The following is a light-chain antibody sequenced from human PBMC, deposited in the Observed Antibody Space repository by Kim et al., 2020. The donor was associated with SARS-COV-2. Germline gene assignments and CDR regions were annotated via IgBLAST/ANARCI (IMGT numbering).Light chain of an antibody. CDR2: EVS. CDR1: QSPLHSAGKTY. Sequence: DIVMTQTPLSLSVTPGRPASISCKSSQSPLHSAGKTYLYGYLQKPGQPPQLLIYEVSTRFSGVPDRFSGSGSGTDFTLKISRVEGEDVGVNYGMKSIQFPRTFGGGTKVDSK. V-gene: IGKV2D-29*01. CDR3: MKSIQFPRT. J-gene: IGKJ4*02.